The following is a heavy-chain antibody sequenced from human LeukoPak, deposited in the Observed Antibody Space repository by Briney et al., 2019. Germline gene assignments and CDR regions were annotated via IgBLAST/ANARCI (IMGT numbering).Heavy chain of an antibody. J-gene: IGHJ5*02. Sequence: GGSLRLSCDASGFTLSIYWMNWIRQAPGKGLEWVSRIKGDGSRPTYADSVKGRFTISRDNTKNTVYLQLNSLRAEDTAVYYCAKTDWFDPWGQGTLVTVSS. CDR2: IKGDGSRP. D-gene: IGHD1-14*01. CDR1: GFTLSIYW. V-gene: IGHV3-74*01. CDR3: AKTDWFDP.